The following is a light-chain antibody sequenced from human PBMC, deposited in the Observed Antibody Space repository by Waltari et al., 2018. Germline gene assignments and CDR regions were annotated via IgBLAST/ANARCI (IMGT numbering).Light chain of an antibody. Sequence: SYDLTQPPSVSVSPGQTARITCGGDNMGSKNVHWYQQKPPQAPMLVIYYDNRRPSGIPDRISGSNLGNTATLTITGVEAGDEADYYCQVWDSSSDHAFFGGGTRLTV. V-gene: IGLV3-21*01. J-gene: IGLJ7*01. CDR2: YDN. CDR3: QVWDSSSDHAF. CDR1: NMGSKN.